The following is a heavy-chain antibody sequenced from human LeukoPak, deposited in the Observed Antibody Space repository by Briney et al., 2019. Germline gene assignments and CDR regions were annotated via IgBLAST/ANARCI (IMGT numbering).Heavy chain of an antibody. CDR3: ARGVDYYDSSGYEYYFDY. J-gene: IGHJ4*02. Sequence: SETLSLTCTVSGGSISSYYWNWIRQPAGKGLEWIGRIYRSGSTNYNPSLKSRVTMSVDTSKNQFSLKLSSVTAADTAVYYCARGVDYYDSSGYEYYFDYWGQGTLVTVSS. CDR2: IYRSGST. CDR1: GGSISSYY. V-gene: IGHV4-4*07. D-gene: IGHD3-22*01.